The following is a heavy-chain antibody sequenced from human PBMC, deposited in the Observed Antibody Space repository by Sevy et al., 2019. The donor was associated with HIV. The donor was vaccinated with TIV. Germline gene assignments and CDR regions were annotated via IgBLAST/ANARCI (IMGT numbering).Heavy chain of an antibody. D-gene: IGHD6-6*01. CDR2: ISSSSSTI. CDR1: GFTFSSYS. V-gene: IGHV3-48*01. J-gene: IGHJ6*02. CDR3: ARDVKGARHHYYYGMDV. Sequence: GESLKISCAASGFTFSSYSMNWVRQAPGKGLEWVSYISSSSSTIYYADSVKGRFTISRDNAKNSLYLQMNSLRAEDTAVYYCARDVKGARHHYYYGMDVWGQGTTVTVSS.